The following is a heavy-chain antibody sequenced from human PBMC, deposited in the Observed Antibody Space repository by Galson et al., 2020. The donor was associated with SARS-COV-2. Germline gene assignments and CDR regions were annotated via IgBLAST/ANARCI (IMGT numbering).Heavy chain of an antibody. V-gene: IGHV3-11*01. J-gene: IGHJ5*01. CDR1: GFTFSDYY. D-gene: IGHD3-3*01. CDR3: ARDRRAPGGVRFHDS. CDR2: ISSSGSSF. Sequence: KIGESLKISCAASGFTFSDYYMTWIRQAPGKGLEWLSYISSSGSSFSYADSVKGRFTISRDNGKNSLSLQMNSLRAEDTAVYYCARDRRAPGGVRFHDSWGQGILVTVSS.